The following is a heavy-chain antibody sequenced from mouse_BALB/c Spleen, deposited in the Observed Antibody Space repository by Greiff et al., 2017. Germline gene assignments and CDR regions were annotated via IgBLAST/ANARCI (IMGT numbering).Heavy chain of an antibody. CDR3: ARGDGPFAY. V-gene: IGHV5-9-4*01. D-gene: IGHD2-3*01. CDR1: GFTFSSYA. Sequence: EVQVVESGGGLVKPGGSLKLSCAASGFTFSSYAMSWVRQSPEKRLEWVAEISSGGSYTYYPDTVTGRFTISRDNAKNTLYLEMSSLRSEDTAMYYCARGDGPFAYWGQGTLVTVSA. CDR2: ISSGGSYT. J-gene: IGHJ3*01.